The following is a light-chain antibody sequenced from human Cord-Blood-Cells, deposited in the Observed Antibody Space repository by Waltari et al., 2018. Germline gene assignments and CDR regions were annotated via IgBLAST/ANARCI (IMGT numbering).Light chain of an antibody. V-gene: IGLV2-14*01. CDR1: SSDGGGYNY. CDR2: DVS. Sequence: QSALTQPASVSGSPGTSITIHCTWTSSDGGGYNYFSWYQKHPGKATQLMIYDVSNRPLGVSKRFSGSKSGNTASLTISGLQAEDEADDYCSSYTSSSTYVVGTGTKVTVL. J-gene: IGLJ1*01. CDR3: SSYTSSSTYV.